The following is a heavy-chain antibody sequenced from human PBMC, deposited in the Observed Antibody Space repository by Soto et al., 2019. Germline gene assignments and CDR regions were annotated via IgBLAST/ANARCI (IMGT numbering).Heavy chain of an antibody. V-gene: IGHV1-69*01. Sequence: QVQLVQSGAEVKKPGSSVKVSCKASGGTFSSYAISWVRQAPGQGLEWMGGIIPIFGTANYAQKFQGRVTITADESTSTAYMELSSLRSEDTDVYYCAREMMDYYDSSGPFDYWGQGTLVTVSS. D-gene: IGHD3-22*01. CDR1: GGTFSSYA. J-gene: IGHJ4*02. CDR3: AREMMDYYDSSGPFDY. CDR2: IIPIFGTA.